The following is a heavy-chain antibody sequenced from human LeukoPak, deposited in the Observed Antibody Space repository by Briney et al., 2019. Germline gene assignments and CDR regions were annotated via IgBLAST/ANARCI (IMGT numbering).Heavy chain of an antibody. CDR2: IQYDGSIK. D-gene: IGHD6-19*01. CDR1: EFTFSRFG. V-gene: IGHV3-30*02. CDR3: AKDVVGQQWPESY. J-gene: IGHJ4*02. Sequence: GGSLRLSCAASEFTFSRFGMHWVRQAPGEGLEWVAFIQYDGSIKLYGDSVKGRFTISRDNSKNTLYLQMNSLRPEDTAVYHCAKDVVGQQWPESYWGQGTLVTVSS.